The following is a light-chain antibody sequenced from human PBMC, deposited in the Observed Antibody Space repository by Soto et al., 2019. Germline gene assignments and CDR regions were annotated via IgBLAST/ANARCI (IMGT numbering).Light chain of an antibody. Sequence: EIVLTQSPGTLSLSPGERATVFCRASQSVYSSYLAWFQQKPGQAPRLLLYGASRRATGIPDRFSGSGSGTNFTLTITRLEPEDFAVYYCHQYDSSSWTFGQGTKVEI. CDR2: GAS. J-gene: IGKJ1*01. V-gene: IGKV3-20*01. CDR1: QSVYSSY. CDR3: HQYDSSSWT.